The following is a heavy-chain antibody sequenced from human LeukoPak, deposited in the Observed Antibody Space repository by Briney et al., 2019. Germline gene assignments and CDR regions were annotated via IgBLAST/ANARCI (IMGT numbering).Heavy chain of an antibody. Sequence: PGGSLRLSCTASGFTFSDDAMSWVRQAPGKGLEWVSGISDSGRSTYYSDSVRGGCTISRDISKNTVYLEVNNLRAEDTAVYFCARHDSFIPYWGQGTLVSVSS. CDR2: ISDSGRST. CDR3: ARHDSFIPY. CDR1: GFTFSDDA. V-gene: IGHV3-23*01. D-gene: IGHD5-18*01. J-gene: IGHJ4*02.